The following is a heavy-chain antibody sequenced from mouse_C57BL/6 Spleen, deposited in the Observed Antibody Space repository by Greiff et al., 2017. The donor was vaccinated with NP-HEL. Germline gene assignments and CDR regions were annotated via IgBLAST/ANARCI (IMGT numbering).Heavy chain of an antibody. CDR1: GFTFNTYA. CDR3: VKEGLLLRGFAY. CDR2: IRSKSSNYAT. J-gene: IGHJ3*01. V-gene: IGHV10-3*01. Sequence: EVQGVESGGGLVQPKGSLKLSCAASGFTFNTYAMHWVRQAPGKGLEWVARIRSKSSNYATYYADSVKDRFTISRDDSQSMLYLQMNNLKTEDTAMYYCVKEGLLLRGFAYWGQGTLVTVSA. D-gene: IGHD2-1*01.